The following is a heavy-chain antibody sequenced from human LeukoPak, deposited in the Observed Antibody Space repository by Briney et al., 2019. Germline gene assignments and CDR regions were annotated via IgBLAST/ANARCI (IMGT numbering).Heavy chain of an antibody. J-gene: IGHJ6*02. Sequence: GGSLRLSCAASGFTFSDYYMSWIRQAPGKGLEWVSYISSSGSTIYYADSVKGRFTISRDNAKNSLYLQMNSLRAEDTAVYYCARDGYSYVYYYYGMDVWGQGTTVTVSS. V-gene: IGHV3-11*01. CDR2: ISSSGSTI. CDR1: GFTFSDYY. D-gene: IGHD5-18*01. CDR3: ARDGYSYVYYYYGMDV.